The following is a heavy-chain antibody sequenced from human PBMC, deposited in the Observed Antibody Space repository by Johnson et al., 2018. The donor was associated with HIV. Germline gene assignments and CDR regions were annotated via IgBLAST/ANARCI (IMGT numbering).Heavy chain of an antibody. CDR3: TRRGYYDSSGYAFDI. D-gene: IGHD3-22*01. Sequence: VQLVESGGGLVQPGGSLRLSCAASGFTFSGSAMHWVRQASGKGLEWVGRLRRNANSYSTAYAASVNGRVTISRDDSKNTADLQMNSLKTADTAVYYCTRRGYYDSSGYAFDIWGQGTMVTVSS. V-gene: IGHV3-73*01. J-gene: IGHJ3*02. CDR1: GFTFSGSA. CDR2: LRRNANSYST.